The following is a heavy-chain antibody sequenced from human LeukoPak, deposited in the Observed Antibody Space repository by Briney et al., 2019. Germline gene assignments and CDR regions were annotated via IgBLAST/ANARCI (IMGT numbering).Heavy chain of an antibody. Sequence: SETLSLTYTVSGGSISGYYWSWVRQSPEKGLESIGFIYSTGSTSYNPSLRSRVTISIDTSQNQFYLRLTSVTAADTAVYYCARAIAAAGTSFDYWGQGTLVTVSS. CDR2: IYSTGST. J-gene: IGHJ4*02. D-gene: IGHD6-13*01. CDR1: GGSISGYY. V-gene: IGHV4-59*01. CDR3: ARAIAAAGTSFDY.